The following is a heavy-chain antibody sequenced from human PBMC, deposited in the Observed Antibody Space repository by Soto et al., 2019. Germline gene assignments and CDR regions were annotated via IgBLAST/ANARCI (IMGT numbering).Heavy chain of an antibody. CDR2: IYWDDDK. D-gene: IGHD5-18*01. Sequence: QITLKESGPTLVKPTQTLTLTCTLSGFSLSSSGVGVGWIRPPPGKALEWLALIYWDDDKRHRPSLKSRHTITKATSKNQVVLTLTNMDPLDTATYYCAPSGNTYGVYFDYWGQGTLVTVSS. CDR3: APSGNTYGVYFDY. V-gene: IGHV2-5*02. J-gene: IGHJ4*02. CDR1: GFSLSSSGVG.